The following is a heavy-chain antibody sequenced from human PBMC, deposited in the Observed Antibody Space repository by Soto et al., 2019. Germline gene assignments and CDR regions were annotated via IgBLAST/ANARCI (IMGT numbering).Heavy chain of an antibody. D-gene: IGHD5-18*01. CDR1: GYTFINYY. CDR2: INPKNGGT. V-gene: IGHV1-2*02. Sequence: QVQVVQSGAEVKKPGASVKVSCKASGYTFINYYMHWVRQAPGQGLEWMGWINPKNGGTSHAQKFQGRVSMTRDTSSNTVYMELNRLTSDDRGVYFCARRDSSGSFDFWGQGTLVTVSS. J-gene: IGHJ4*02. CDR3: ARRDSSGSFDF.